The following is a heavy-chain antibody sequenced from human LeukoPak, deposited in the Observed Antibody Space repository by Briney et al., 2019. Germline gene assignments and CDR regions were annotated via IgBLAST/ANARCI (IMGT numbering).Heavy chain of an antibody. J-gene: IGHJ6*02. D-gene: IGHD6-13*01. CDR2: IRYDGSNK. CDR3: AKDNPSSSWYPNYYYGMDV. CDR1: GFTFSSYG. Sequence: AGGSLRLSCAASGFTFSSYGVHWVRQAPGKGLEWVAFIRYDGSNKYYADSVKGRFTISRDNSKNTLYLQMNSLRAEDTAVYYCAKDNPSSSWYPNYYYGMDVWGQGTTVTVSS. V-gene: IGHV3-30*02.